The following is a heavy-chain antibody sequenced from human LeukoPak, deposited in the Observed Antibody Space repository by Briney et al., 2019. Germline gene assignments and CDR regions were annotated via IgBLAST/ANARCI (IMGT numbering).Heavy chain of an antibody. CDR3: ARIGYYGSSGYYWDDAFDI. D-gene: IGHD3-22*01. V-gene: IGHV2-26*01. Sequence: SGPTLVNHTETLTLTCTVSGFSLSNARLGVSWIRQPPGKALEWLAPIFSNDEKSYTTSMKSRLTIPKDTSKRQVVLTMTNMDPVDTATYYCARIGYYGSSGYYWDDAFDIWGQGTMVTVSS. CDR1: GFSLSNARLG. J-gene: IGHJ3*02. CDR2: IFSNDEK.